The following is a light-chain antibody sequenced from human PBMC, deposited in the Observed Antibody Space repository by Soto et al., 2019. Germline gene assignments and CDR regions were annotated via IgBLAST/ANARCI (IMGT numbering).Light chain of an antibody. Sequence: DIVMTKSPDSLAVSLGEMATINCKSSQRGLYSSNNKNYLALYQQRPGQHPKLLIYWASTPESGVTDRFSGSGSGIDFIITINILHASDGAVYYCQQLYTTTLTFGGGTKVEIK. CDR1: QRGLYSSNNKNY. V-gene: IGKV4-1*01. J-gene: IGKJ4*01. CDR2: WAS. CDR3: QQLYTTTLT.